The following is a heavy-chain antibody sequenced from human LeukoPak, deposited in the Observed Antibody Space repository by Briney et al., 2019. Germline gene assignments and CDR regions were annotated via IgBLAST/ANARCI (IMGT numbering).Heavy chain of an antibody. V-gene: IGHV4-34*01. D-gene: IGHD1-26*01. CDR3: AGGVGATTYF. J-gene: IGHJ4*02. CDR2: INHSGST. Sequence: SETLSLTCAVYGGSFSGYYWSWIRQPPGKGLEWIGEINHSGSTYYHPSLKSRVTISMDTSKGQLSLRLTSGTAADTAVYYCAGGVGATTYFWGQGTLVTVSS. CDR1: GGSFSGYY.